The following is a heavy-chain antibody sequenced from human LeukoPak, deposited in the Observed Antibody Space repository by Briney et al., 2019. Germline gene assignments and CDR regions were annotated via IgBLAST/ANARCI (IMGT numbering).Heavy chain of an antibody. CDR3: ARDRRAIDYDFWSGYYIGRFDP. CDR2: ISSSGSTI. Sequence: GGSLRLSXAASGFTFSDYYMSWIRQAPGKGLEWVSYISSSGSTIYYADSVKGRFTISRDNAKNSLYLQMNSLRAEDTAVYYCARDRRAIDYDFWSGYYIGRFDPWGQGTLVTVSS. D-gene: IGHD3-3*01. J-gene: IGHJ5*02. CDR1: GFTFSDYY. V-gene: IGHV3-11*04.